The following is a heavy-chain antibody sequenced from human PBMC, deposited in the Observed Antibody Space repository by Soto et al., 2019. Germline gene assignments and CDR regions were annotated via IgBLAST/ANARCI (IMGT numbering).Heavy chain of an antibody. D-gene: IGHD3-10*01. CDR1: GGSISSSSYY. J-gene: IGHJ4*02. CDR2: IYYSGST. Sequence: QLQLQESGPGLVKPSETLSLTCTVSGGSISSSSYYWGWIRQPPGKGLEWIGRIYYSGSTYYNPSLKTRVTISVDPSKNQFSLTLSSVTAADTAVYYCATLWGQDWGQGTLVTVSS. V-gene: IGHV4-39*01. CDR3: ATLWGQD.